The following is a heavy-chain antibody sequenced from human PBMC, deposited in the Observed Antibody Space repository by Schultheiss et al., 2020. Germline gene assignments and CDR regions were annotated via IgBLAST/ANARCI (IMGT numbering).Heavy chain of an antibody. CDR3: ARAPQWLVRGYYYYGMDV. CDR2: IDWDDDK. V-gene: IGHV2-70*01. J-gene: IGHJ6*02. D-gene: IGHD6-19*01. Sequence: SGPTLVKPTQTLTLTCTFSGFSLSTSGMCVSWIRQPPGKALEWPALIDWDDDKYYSTSLKTRLTISKDTSKNQVVLTMTNMDPVDTATYYCARAPQWLVRGYYYYGMDVWGQGTTVTVSS. CDR1: GFSLSTSGMC.